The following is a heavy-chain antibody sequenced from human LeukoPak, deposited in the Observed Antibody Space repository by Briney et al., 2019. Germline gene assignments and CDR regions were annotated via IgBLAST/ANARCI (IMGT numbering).Heavy chain of an antibody. CDR3: ARGEARYYNDNSGSGDAFDT. Sequence: GGSLRLSCAASGFTFSSHGMHWIRQAPGKGLEWVAAIWFDGSNKYHADSVKGRFTIARDNSKNTLYLQMNSLRVEDTAVYSCARGEARYYNDNSGSGDAFDTWGQGTMVTVSS. V-gene: IGHV3-33*01. J-gene: IGHJ3*02. CDR1: GFTFSSHG. CDR2: IWFDGSNK. D-gene: IGHD3-22*01.